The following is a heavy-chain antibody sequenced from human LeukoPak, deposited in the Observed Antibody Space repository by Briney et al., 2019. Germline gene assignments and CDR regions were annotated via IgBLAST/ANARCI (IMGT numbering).Heavy chain of an antibody. D-gene: IGHD3-3*01. V-gene: IGHV3-7*03. CDR1: GFTFSSHW. Sequence: GGSLRLSCAASGFTFSSHWMTWVRQAPGKGLEWVANIKEDETRKNYVDSVKGRFTISRDNTKNSLYLQMNSLRVEDTAVFYCARDQYDTWSRRGNFDSWGQGTLVIVSS. CDR3: ARDQYDTWSRRGNFDS. J-gene: IGHJ4*02. CDR2: IKEDETRK.